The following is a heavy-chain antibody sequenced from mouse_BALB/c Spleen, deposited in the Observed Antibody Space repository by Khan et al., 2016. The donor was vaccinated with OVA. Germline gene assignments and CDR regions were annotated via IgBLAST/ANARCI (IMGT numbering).Heavy chain of an antibody. V-gene: IGHV1-54*01. CDR3: ARDDYCNVLYFDY. CDR2: INPGSGST. D-gene: IGHD2-1*01. Sequence: QVHVKQSGGEVIRPGTSVKVSCKASGYAFTHYLIEWVKQRPGQGLEWIGVINPGSGSTNYNEKFKGKAILTEEKSSSTAYMQLSSLASDDSAVYFCARDDYCNVLYFDYWGQGTTLTVSS. J-gene: IGHJ2*01. CDR1: GYAFTHYL.